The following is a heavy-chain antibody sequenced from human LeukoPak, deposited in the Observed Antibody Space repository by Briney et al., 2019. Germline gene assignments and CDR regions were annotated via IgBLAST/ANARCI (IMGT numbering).Heavy chain of an antibody. CDR2: ISWNSGSI. CDR1: GFTFDDYA. J-gene: IGHJ4*02. V-gene: IGHV3-9*01. Sequence: PGGSLRLSCAASGFTFDDYAMHWVRQAPGKGLEWVSGISWNSGSIGYADSVKGRFTISRDNAKNSLYLQMNSLRAEDTALYCCAKDKQASDYYGSGYLFDYWGQGTLVTVSS. D-gene: IGHD3-10*01. CDR3: AKDKQASDYYGSGYLFDY.